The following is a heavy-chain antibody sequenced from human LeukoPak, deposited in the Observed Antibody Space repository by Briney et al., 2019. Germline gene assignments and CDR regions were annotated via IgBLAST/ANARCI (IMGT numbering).Heavy chain of an antibody. J-gene: IGHJ2*01. D-gene: IGHD3-16*01. CDR1: GGSTSSDY. CDR2: VYNSGDT. CDR3: ARLKLGAYFDL. V-gene: IGHV4-59*08. Sequence: TSETLSLTCTVSGGSTSSDYWSWIRQSPGKGLEWVGYVYNSGDTGKNPSLKSRVTILLDTSKNQCSLKLTSVSAADTAVYYCARLKLGAYFDLWGRGTLVTVSS.